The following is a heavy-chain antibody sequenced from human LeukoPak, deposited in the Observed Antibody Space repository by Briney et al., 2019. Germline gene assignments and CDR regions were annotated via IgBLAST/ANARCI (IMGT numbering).Heavy chain of an antibody. CDR1: GYTFTSYA. CDR3: ARRVGGTTGTWSFDY. CDR2: INTNTGNP. D-gene: IGHD1-1*01. Sequence: ASVKVSCKASGYTFTSYAMNWVRQAPGQGREWMGWINTNTGNPTYAQGFTGRFVFSLDTSVSTAYLQISSLKPEDTAVYYCARRVGGTTGTWSFDYWGQGALVTVSS. J-gene: IGHJ4*02. V-gene: IGHV7-4-1*02.